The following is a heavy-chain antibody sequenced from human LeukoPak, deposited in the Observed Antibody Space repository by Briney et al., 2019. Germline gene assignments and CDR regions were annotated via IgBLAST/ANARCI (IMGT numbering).Heavy chain of an antibody. CDR3: ARNPHITMVRGVIDWFDP. Sequence: SETLSLTCAVYGGSFSGYYWSWIRQPPGKGLEWIGVINHSGSTNYNPSLKSRVTISVDTSKNQFSLKLSSVTAADTAVYYCARNPHITMVRGVIDWFDPWGQGTLVTVSS. CDR1: GGSFSGYY. J-gene: IGHJ5*02. D-gene: IGHD3-10*01. CDR2: INHSGST. V-gene: IGHV4-34*01.